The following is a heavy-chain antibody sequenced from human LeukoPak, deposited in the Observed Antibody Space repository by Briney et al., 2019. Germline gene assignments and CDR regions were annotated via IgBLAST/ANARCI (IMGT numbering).Heavy chain of an antibody. CDR3: ARGVEASGVGFYALDI. D-gene: IGHD6-13*01. CDR2: LYNGGDT. CDR1: GASIGSFY. Sequence: SETLSLTCTVSGASIGSFYWVWIRQPAGKGLEWIGRLYNGGDTNYSPSLRSRVTMPVDTSKNQFSLKLKSVTAADTAVYYCARGVEASGVGFYALDIWGQGTMVTVSS. V-gene: IGHV4-4*07. J-gene: IGHJ3*02.